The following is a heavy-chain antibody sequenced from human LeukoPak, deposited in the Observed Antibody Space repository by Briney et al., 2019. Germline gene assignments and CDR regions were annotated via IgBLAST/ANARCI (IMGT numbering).Heavy chain of an antibody. CDR2: IIPTFGTA. CDR3: ARVGIAAADRPFDY. V-gene: IGHV1-69*05. CDR1: GGTFSSYA. J-gene: IGHJ4*02. Sequence: SVKVSCKASGGTFSSYAISWVRQAPGQGLEWMGGIIPTFGTANYAQKFQGRVTITTDESTSTVYMELSSLRSEDTAVYYCARVGIAAADRPFDYWGQGTLVTVSS. D-gene: IGHD6-13*01.